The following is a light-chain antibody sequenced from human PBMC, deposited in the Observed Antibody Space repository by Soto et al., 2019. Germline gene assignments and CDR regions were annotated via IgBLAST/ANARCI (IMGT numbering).Light chain of an antibody. Sequence: DIQMTQSPSSLSASVGDRVTITCRASQSISTYLIWYQQKPGKAPKLLIYAASTLQSGVPSRFSGSGSGTDFTLTISCLQSEDFATYYCQQYYSYPRTFGQGTKVDI. CDR3: QQYYSYPRT. CDR2: AAS. J-gene: IGKJ1*01. CDR1: QSISTY. V-gene: IGKV1-39*01.